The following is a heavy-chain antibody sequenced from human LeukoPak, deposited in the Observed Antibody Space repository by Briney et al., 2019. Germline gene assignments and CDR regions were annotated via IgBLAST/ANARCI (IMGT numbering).Heavy chain of an antibody. CDR3: SKARDGFGVDTIDY. J-gene: IGHJ4*02. Sequence: PGGSLRLSCAASGFTFSSYAMSWVRQAPGKGLEWVSAISGSGGSTYYADSVKGRYTISRDNSRNTLYLQMNSLRAEDTAIYYCSKARDGFGVDTIDYWGQGTLVTVSS. CDR1: GFTFSSYA. CDR2: ISGSGGST. V-gene: IGHV3-23*01. D-gene: IGHD3-3*01.